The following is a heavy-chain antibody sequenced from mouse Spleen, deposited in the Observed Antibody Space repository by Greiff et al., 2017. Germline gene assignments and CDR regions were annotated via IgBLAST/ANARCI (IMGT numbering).Heavy chain of an antibody. J-gene: IGHJ1*03. Sequence: QVQLQQPGAELVKPGASVKMSCKASGYTFTSYWITWVKQRPGQGLEWIGDIYPGSGSTNYNEKFKSKATLTVDTSSSTAYMQLSSLTSEDSAVYYCARSENLVYYYGSSTSRYFDVWGTGTTVTVSS. CDR3: ARSENLVYYYGSSTSRYFDV. CDR2: IYPGSGST. D-gene: IGHD1-1*01. V-gene: IGHV1-55*01. CDR1: GYTFTSYW.